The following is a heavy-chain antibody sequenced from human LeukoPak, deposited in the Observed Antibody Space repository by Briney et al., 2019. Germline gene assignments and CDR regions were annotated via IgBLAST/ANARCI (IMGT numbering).Heavy chain of an antibody. J-gene: IGHJ1*01. CDR2: IHPGDSDT. V-gene: IGHV5-51*01. CDR1: GYIFTSYW. Sequence: GESLKISCKGSGYIFTSYWIGWVRQLPGKGLEWMGIIHPGDSDTRYSPSFQGQVTISADKSISTAYLQWSSLKASDTAMYYCARVNCSRGSCYEYFQHWCQGTLVTVSS. CDR3: ARVNCSRGSCYEYFQH. D-gene: IGHD2-15*01.